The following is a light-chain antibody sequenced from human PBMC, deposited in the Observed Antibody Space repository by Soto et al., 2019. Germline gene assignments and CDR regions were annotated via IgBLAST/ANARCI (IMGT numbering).Light chain of an antibody. CDR3: QQYGNPPPNA. Sequence: EIVLTQSPGTLSLSPGKRATLSCRARQSISSSYLAWYQQKPGQAPRVLIYGASSRATGIPDRFSGNGSGTDFTLTISRLEPEDLSVYFCQQYGNPPPNAFGQGTKVEIK. CDR2: GAS. CDR1: QSISSSY. J-gene: IGKJ2*01. V-gene: IGKV3-20*01.